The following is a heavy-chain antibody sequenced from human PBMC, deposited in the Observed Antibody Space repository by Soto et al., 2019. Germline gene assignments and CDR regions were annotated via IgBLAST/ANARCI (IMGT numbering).Heavy chain of an antibody. CDR2: VYYRGRS. D-gene: IGHD2-8*01. CDR3: VSQRTSVLTQAYFDY. J-gene: IGHJ4*02. CDR1: GGSVSNSNYY. Sequence: SETLSLTCTVSGGSVSNSNYYWGWVRQSPGKGLEWIGSVYYRGRSYSKSSVKSRVTISVDTSKNQFSLNLNSVTASDTAVYFCVSQRTSVLTQAYFDYWGPGALVTVSS. V-gene: IGHV4-39*01.